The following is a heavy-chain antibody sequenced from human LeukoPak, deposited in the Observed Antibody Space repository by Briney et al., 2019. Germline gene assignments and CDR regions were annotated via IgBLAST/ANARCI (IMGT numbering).Heavy chain of an antibody. CDR1: GGSISSSSYY. CDR2: IYYSGST. J-gene: IGHJ3*02. CDR3: ARGDPDLPGAFDI. Sequence: NPSETLSLTCTVSGGSISSSSYYWGWIRQPPGKGLEWIGSIYYSGSTYYNPSLKSRVTISVDTSKNQFSLKLSSVTAADTAVYYCARGDPDLPGAFDIWGQGTMVTVSS. D-gene: IGHD2-21*02. V-gene: IGHV4-39*07.